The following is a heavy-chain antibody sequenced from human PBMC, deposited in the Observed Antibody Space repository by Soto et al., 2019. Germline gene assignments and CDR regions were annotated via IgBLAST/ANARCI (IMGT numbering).Heavy chain of an antibody. J-gene: IGHJ6*02. CDR3: XSRVSQQQLVQVDGMDV. D-gene: IGHD6-13*01. CDR1: GYSFTIYW. CDR2: IDPSDSYT. Sequence: PGESLKISCKGSGYSFTIYWISWVRQMPGKGLEWMGRIDPSDSYTNYSPSFQGHVTISADKSISTAYLQWSSLKASDTAMYYCXSRVSQQQLVQVDGMDVWGQGTTVTVSS. V-gene: IGHV5-10-1*01.